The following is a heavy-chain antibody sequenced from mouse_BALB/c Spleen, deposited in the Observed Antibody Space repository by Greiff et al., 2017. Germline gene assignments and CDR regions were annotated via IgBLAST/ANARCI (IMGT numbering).Heavy chain of an antibody. Sequence: DVKLVESGGGLVQPGGSLRLSCATSGFTFTDYYMSWVRQPPGKALEWLGFIRNKANGYTTEYSASVKGRFTISRDNSQSILYLQMNTLRAEDSANYYCASDDGYYVRFAYWGQGTLVTVSA. CDR3: ASDDGYYVRFAY. CDR1: GFTFTDYY. CDR2: IRNKANGYTT. J-gene: IGHJ3*01. V-gene: IGHV7-3*02. D-gene: IGHD2-3*01.